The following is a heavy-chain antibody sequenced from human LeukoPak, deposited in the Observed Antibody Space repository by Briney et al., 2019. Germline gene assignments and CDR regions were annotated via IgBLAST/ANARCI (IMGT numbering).Heavy chain of an antibody. Sequence: ASVKGSCKASGYTFTSYYMHWVGPAPGQGLGWMGIINPSGGSTSYAQKFQGRVTMTRDTSTSTVYMELSSLRSEDTAVYYCARGEIYDLIEIDYWGQGTLVTVSS. CDR2: INPSGGST. CDR1: GYTFTSYY. CDR3: ARGEIYDLIEIDY. J-gene: IGHJ4*02. V-gene: IGHV1-46*01. D-gene: IGHD2-21*01.